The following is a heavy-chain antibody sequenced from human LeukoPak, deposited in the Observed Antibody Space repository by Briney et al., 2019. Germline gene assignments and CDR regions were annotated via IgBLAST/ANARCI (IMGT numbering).Heavy chain of an antibody. D-gene: IGHD2-21*02. J-gene: IGHJ4*02. Sequence: PGGSLRLSCAAAGFTFSSDEMNWVRQAPGKVLDCVSYINSDGSTIYYADSVKGRFTISRGNAENSLSLQMNSLRAEDTAVYYCAREARTVVTAIRSFDYWGQGTLVTVSS. CDR1: GFTFSSDE. CDR2: INSDGSTI. V-gene: IGHV3-48*03. CDR3: AREARTVVTAIRSFDY.